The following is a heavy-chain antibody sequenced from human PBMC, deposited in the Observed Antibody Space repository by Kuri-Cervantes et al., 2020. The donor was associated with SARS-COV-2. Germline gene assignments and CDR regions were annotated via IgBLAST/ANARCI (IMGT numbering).Heavy chain of an antibody. J-gene: IGHJ3*02. CDR1: GGTLSTYG. CDR2: IIPIFGAA. D-gene: IGHD6-13*01. V-gene: IGHV1-69*13. Sequence: SVKVSCKASGGTLSTYGISWVRQAPGQGLEWMGGIIPIFGAADYAQNFQGRVTITADESTNTAYMELSSLRFEDTAVYYCARVAGSSWYGDAFDIWGQGTMVTVSS. CDR3: ARVAGSSWYGDAFDI.